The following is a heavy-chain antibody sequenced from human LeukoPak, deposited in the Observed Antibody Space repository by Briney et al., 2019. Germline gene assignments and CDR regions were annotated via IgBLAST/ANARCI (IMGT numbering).Heavy chain of an antibody. V-gene: IGHV1-2*02. CDR3: AREGDIHGSGRGDS. CDR2: INPNTGGT. J-gene: IGHJ4*02. D-gene: IGHD3-10*01. CDR1: GYRFTGFY. Sequence: GASVKVSCKTSGYRFTGFYIHWVRQAPGQGLEWMGWINPNTGGTNFAQKFQGRVTMTTDTSMNTAYMDLRSLTSDDTAVYYCAREGDIHGSGRGDSWGQGTLVIVSS.